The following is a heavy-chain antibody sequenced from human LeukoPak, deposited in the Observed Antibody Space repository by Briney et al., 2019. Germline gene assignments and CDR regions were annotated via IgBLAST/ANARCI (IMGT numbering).Heavy chain of an antibody. V-gene: IGHV3-23*01. CDR1: GFTFSSYA. J-gene: IGHJ6*03. CDR2: ISGSGGST. CDR3: AKGAEEGVVITSVYYYYMDV. Sequence: GGSLRLSCAASGFTFSSYAMSWVRQAPGKGLEWVSAISGSGGSTYYADSVQGRFTISRDNSKNTLYLQMNSLRVEDTALYYCAKGAEEGVVITSVYYYYMDVWGKGTTVTISS. D-gene: IGHD3-22*01.